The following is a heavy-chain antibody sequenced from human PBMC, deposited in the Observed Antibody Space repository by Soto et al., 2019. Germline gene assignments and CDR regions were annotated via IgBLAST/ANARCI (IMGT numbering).Heavy chain of an antibody. CDR1: AASFSKYY. J-gene: IGHJ4*02. CDR3: ARTVGAAYYLDF. Sequence: PSETLSLTCTVSAASFSKYYWSWIRQSAGKGLEWIGRIYTSGSTNYNPSLKSRVTMSIDTSNKHFSLSLKSVTAADAAVYYCARTVGAAYYLDFWGQGALVTVSS. D-gene: IGHD1-26*01. V-gene: IGHV4-4*07. CDR2: IYTSGST.